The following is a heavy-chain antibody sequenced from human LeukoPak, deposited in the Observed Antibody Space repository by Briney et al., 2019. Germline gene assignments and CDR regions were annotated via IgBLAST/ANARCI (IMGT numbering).Heavy chain of an antibody. D-gene: IGHD6-13*01. CDR1: GGSLSSYY. V-gene: IGHV4-59*08. J-gene: IGHJ4*02. CDR3: ARLSPYPGVWASDY. CDR2: IYYSGST. Sequence: SETLSLTRTVSGGSLSSYYWSWIRQPPGKALEWIGYIYYSGSTNYNPSLKSRVTISVDTSKDQFSLKLSSVTAADTAVYYCARLSPYPGVWASDYWGQGTLVTVSS.